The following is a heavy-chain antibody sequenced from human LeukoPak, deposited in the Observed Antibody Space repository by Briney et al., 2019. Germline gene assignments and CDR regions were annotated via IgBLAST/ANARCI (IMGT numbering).Heavy chain of an antibody. D-gene: IGHD3-22*01. CDR2: IYYSGNT. V-gene: IGHV4-59*01. CDR3: ARDRDSSGLRDFDL. CDR1: GGSISSYY. J-gene: IGHJ2*01. Sequence: SETLSLTCTVSGGSISSYYWSWIRQPPGKGLEWIGYIYYSGNTNYNPSLKSRVSISIDTSKNQFSLHLSSVTAADTAVYYRARDRDSSGLRDFDLWGRGTLVTVSA.